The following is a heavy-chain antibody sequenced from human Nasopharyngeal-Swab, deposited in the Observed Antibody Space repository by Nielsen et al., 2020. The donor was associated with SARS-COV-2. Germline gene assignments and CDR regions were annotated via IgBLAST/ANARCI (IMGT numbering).Heavy chain of an antibody. CDR1: GGSISSGGYY. CDR2: IYYSGST. V-gene: IGHV4-31*03. D-gene: IGHD6-13*01. Sequence: SETLSLTCTVSGGSISSGGYYWSWIRQHPGKGLEWIGYIYYSGSTYYNPSLKSRVTISVDTSKNQFSLKLSSVTAADTAVYYCARDSRYSSSWYAYYYYYTDVWGKGTTVTVSS. CDR3: ARDSRYSSSWYAYYYYYTDV. J-gene: IGHJ6*03.